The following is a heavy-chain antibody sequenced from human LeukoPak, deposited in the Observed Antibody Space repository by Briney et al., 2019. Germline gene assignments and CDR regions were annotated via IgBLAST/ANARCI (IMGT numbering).Heavy chain of an antibody. CDR3: ARGSSAFDI. J-gene: IGHJ3*02. D-gene: IGHD6-13*01. CDR2: MYYSGSD. V-gene: IGHV4-59*01. CDR1: GGFISSYY. Sequence: SETLSLTCTVSGGFISSYYWSWIRQPPGKGLDFIGYMYYSGSDNYNPSLKSRVTISVDTSKNQFSLKLSSVTAADTAVYYCARGSSAFDIWGQGTMVTVSS.